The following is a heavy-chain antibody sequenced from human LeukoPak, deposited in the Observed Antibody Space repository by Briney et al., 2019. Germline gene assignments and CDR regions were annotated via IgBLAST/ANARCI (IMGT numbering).Heavy chain of an antibody. V-gene: IGHV4-4*02. CDR3: ARETGILTGLDAFDI. Sequence: SETLSLICDVSGGSISSSNCWRWVRQPPGKGLEWMGEIYHSGSTNYNPSLKSRVTISVDKSKNQFSLKLSSVTAADTAVYYCARETGILTGLDAFDIWGQGTMVTVSS. D-gene: IGHD3-9*01. J-gene: IGHJ3*02. CDR1: GGSISSSNC. CDR2: IYHSGST.